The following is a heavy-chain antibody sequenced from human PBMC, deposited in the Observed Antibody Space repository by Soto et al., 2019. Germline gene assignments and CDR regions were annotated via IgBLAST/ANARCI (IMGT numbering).Heavy chain of an antibody. CDR1: GGSISSSNW. J-gene: IGHJ5*02. CDR3: ARVVPELLWFGELRWFDP. D-gene: IGHD3-10*01. V-gene: IGHV4-4*02. Sequence: QVQLQESGSGLVKPSGTLSLTCAVSGGSISSSNWWSWVRQPPGKGLEWIGEIYHSGSTNYNPSLKSRVTISVDKSKNQFSLKLSSVTAADTAVYYCARVVPELLWFGELRWFDPWGQGTLVTVSS. CDR2: IYHSGST.